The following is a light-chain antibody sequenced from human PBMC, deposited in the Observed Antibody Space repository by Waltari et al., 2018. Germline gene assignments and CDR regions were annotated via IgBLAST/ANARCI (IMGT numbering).Light chain of an antibody. CDR1: SSDVGGYNY. Sequence: QSALTQPRSVSGSPGQSVTISCTGTSSDVGGYNYVSWYQQHPGKAPKLMIVYVRKRPAGVPDPFFGSKSGNTASLTISGLQAEDEADYFCCSYAGSYTSLFGGGTKLTVL. CDR3: CSYAGSYTSL. J-gene: IGLJ2*01. V-gene: IGLV2-11*01. CDR2: YVR.